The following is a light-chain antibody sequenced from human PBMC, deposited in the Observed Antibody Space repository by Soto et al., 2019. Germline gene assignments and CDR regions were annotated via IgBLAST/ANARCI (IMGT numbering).Light chain of an antibody. J-gene: IGKJ1*01. CDR3: QQYGGSPWT. V-gene: IGKV3-20*01. CDR1: QSISDT. Sequence: EIVMTQSPATLSVSPGGRATLSCRASQSISDTLAWYQQKPGQAPRLLIYGASSRATGIPDRFSGSGSGTDFTPTISRLEPEDFAVFYCQQYGGSPWTFGQGTKVDIK. CDR2: GAS.